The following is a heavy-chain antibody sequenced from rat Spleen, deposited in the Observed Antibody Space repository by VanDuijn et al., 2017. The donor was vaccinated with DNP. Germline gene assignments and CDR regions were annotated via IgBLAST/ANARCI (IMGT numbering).Heavy chain of an antibody. V-gene: IGHV5-17*01. CDR3: ATLGYYSAQ. CDR1: GFTFSDYA. J-gene: IGHJ2*01. D-gene: IGHD1-1*01. CDR2: ISYDGLRT. Sequence: EVQLVESGGGLVQPGRSLKLSCPASGFTFSDYAMAWARQAPGKGLEWVATISYDGLRTYYRDSVKGRFTISRDDSKATLYLQMDSLRSDDTATYYCATLGYYSAQGGQGVMVTVSS.